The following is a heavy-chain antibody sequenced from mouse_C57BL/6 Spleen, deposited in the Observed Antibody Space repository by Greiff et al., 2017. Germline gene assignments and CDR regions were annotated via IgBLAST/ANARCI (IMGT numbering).Heavy chain of an antibody. D-gene: IGHD2-4*01. Sequence: EVKVVESEGGLVQPGSSMKLSCTASGFTFSDYYMAWVRQVPEKGLEWVANINYDGSSTYYLDSLKSRFIISRDNAKNILYLQMSSLKSEDTATYYCARDHGAYDYDGGAMDYWGQGTSVTVSS. V-gene: IGHV5-16*01. CDR3: ARDHGAYDYDGGAMDY. CDR2: INYDGSST. J-gene: IGHJ4*01. CDR1: GFTFSDYY.